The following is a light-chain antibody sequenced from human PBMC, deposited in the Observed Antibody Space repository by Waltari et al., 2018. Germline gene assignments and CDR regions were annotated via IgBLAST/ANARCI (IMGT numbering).Light chain of an antibody. CDR2: KAS. J-gene: IGKJ1*01. V-gene: IGKV1-5*03. Sequence: DIQMTQSPSTLSASVGDRVTNTCRASQSISSWLAWYQQKPGKAPKLLIYKASSLESGVPSRFSGSGSETEFTLTISSLQPDDFATYYCQQYNSYWTFGQGTKVEIK. CDR3: QQYNSYWT. CDR1: QSISSW.